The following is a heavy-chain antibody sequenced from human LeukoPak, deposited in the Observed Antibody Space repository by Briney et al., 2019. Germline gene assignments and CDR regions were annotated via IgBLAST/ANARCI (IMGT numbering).Heavy chain of an antibody. J-gene: IGHJ5*02. CDR2: IYSGGGT. CDR1: GLTVSSDY. V-gene: IGHV3-66*01. D-gene: IGHD6-6*01. CDR3: ARYPYSTSSWSDP. Sequence: QPGGSLRLSCAASGLTVSSDYMSRVRQAPGKGLEWFSVIYSGGGTYYADSVRGRFTISRDNSKNTLYLQLNSLRAEDTAVYYCARYPYSTSSWSDPWGQGTLVTVSS.